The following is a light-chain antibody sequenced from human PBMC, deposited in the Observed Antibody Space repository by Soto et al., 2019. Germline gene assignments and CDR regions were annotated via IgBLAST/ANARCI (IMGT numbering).Light chain of an antibody. CDR3: RSFVGVTNDV. J-gene: IGLJ1*01. V-gene: IGLV2-23*02. CDR1: GNSLSYQL. Sequence: LTQPASVSGSPGQSITISCSGNSLSYQLVSCYQQHPGKAPKLILYNVTSLPSVVSNLFSGFNSVTTASLKITGLQVEDEDDYDCRSFVGVTNDVFGNGTKVTVL. CDR2: NVT.